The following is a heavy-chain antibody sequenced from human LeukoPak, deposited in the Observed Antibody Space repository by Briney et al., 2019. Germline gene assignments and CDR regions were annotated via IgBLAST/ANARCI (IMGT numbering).Heavy chain of an antibody. Sequence: GGSLRLSCSASGFIFTDYTIHWVRQAPGKGLEYVSAITNYGDGTYYADSVKGRFTISRDNSKNTVRLQMSSLRPEDTAVYYCVKDTRDTRDDYWGQGTLVTVSS. CDR1: GFIFTDYT. D-gene: IGHD5-24*01. V-gene: IGHV3-64D*06. CDR2: ITNYGDGT. CDR3: VKDTRDTRDDY. J-gene: IGHJ4*02.